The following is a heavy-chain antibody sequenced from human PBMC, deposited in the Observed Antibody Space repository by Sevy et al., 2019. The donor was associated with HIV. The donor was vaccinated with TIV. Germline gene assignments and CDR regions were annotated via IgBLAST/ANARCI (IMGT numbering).Heavy chain of an antibody. D-gene: IGHD3-22*01. V-gene: IGHV5-51*01. CDR3: ATSRSGYFDSSGYYIY. J-gene: IGHJ4*02. CDR2: IYPDDSET. CDR1: GYSFTSHW. Sequence: GESLKISCEGSGYSFTSHWIGWVRHMPGKGLEWMGIIYPDDSETRYSPSFQGQVTLPDDKSISTAYLQWSSLKASDTAMYYCATSRSGYFDSSGYYIYWGQGTMVTVSS.